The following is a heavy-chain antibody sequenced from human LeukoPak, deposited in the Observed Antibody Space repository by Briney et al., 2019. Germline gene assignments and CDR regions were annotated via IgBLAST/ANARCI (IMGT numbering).Heavy chain of an antibody. CDR1: GFTFSSYG. D-gene: IGHD3-22*01. V-gene: IGHV3-7*04. CDR3: ARAITMIVVVDHWYFDL. CDR2: IKQDGSEK. Sequence: GGSLRLSCAASGFTFSSYGMSWVRQAPGKGLEWVANIKQDGSEKYYVDSVKGRFTISRDNAKNSLYLQMNSLRAEDTAVYYCARAITMIVVVDHWYFDLWGRGTLVTVSS. J-gene: IGHJ2*01.